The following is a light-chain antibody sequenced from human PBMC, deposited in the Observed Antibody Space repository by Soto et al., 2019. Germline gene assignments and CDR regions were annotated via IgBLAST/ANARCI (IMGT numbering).Light chain of an antibody. V-gene: IGLV1-40*01. Sequence: QLVLTQPPSVSGAPGQRVTISCTGSSSNIGAGYDVHWYQQLPGTAPKLLIYGNKIRPSGVPDRFSASKSGTSASLAITGLQAEDESHYYCQSYDSSLSVVVFGGGTKLTVL. CDR2: GNK. J-gene: IGLJ2*01. CDR1: SSNIGAGYD. CDR3: QSYDSSLSVVV.